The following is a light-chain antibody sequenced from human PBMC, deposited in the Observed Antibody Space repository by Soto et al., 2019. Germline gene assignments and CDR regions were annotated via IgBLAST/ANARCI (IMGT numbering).Light chain of an antibody. CDR2: DAS. Sequence: EIVLTQSPGTLSLSPGERATLSCRASQSVSSSYLAWYQQKPGQAPRLLIYDASYRATGIPARFSGSGSGTDFTLTISSLEPEDFAVYYCQQRDNWLTFGGGTKVDIK. J-gene: IGKJ4*01. CDR3: QQRDNWLT. CDR1: QSVSSSY. V-gene: IGKV3-11*01.